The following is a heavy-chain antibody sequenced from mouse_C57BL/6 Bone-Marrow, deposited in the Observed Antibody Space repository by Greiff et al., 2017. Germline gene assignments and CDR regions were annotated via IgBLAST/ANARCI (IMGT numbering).Heavy chain of an antibody. V-gene: IGHV1-87*01. CDR2: GQGLEWIG. CDR1: YTFSSRVH. J-gene: IGHJ3*01. D-gene: IGHD3-1*01. CDR3: SEDAAVYYCAWDSSGFPFAY. Sequence: QVQLQQSGPELVRPWASVKISCQAFYTFSSRVHFAIRDTNYWLQWVKQRPGQGLEWIGATYPGNGDTSYNQKFKGKATLTAHKSTSTAYMQLSSLKSEDAAVYYCAWDSSGFPFAYWGQGTLVTVSA.